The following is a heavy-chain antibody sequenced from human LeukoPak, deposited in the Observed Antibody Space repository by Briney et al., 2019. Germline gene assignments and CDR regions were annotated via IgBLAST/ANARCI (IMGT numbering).Heavy chain of an antibody. CDR3: ATSLGPLTEY. D-gene: IGHD7-27*01. CDR1: GFAFSSNW. V-gene: IGHV3-74*01. J-gene: IGHJ4*02. CDR2: INSGGSGT. Sequence: GGSLRLSCAASGFAFSSNWMHWVRQTPGKGLVWVSRINSGGSGTSYADSVEGRFTISRDNAKNTLYLQMNSLRAEDTAVYYCATSLGPLTEYWGQGTLVTVSS.